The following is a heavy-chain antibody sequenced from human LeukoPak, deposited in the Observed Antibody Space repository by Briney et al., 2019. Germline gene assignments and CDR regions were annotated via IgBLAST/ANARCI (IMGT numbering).Heavy chain of an antibody. D-gene: IGHD1-26*01. Sequence: LGESLNISCQRSEYRFTNFGIGWVRQMPGRGLDWMRIIYPGDSATRYRPPFQGQVTISADKPITTPYLQWRSRKPSDTATYSCGRHLSMEGARQSASDIGGEARIVTVSS. J-gene: IGHJ3*02. CDR2: IYPGDSAT. V-gene: IGHV5-51*01. CDR1: EYRFTNFG. CDR3: GRHLSMEGARQSASDI.